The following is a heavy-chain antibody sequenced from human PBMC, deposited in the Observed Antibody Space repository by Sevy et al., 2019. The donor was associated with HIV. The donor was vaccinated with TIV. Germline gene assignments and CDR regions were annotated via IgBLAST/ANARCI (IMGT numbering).Heavy chain of an antibody. CDR1: GFAFCSYD. Sequence: GGSLRLSCAASGFAFCSYDMHWVRQAPGKGLEWVLYITSSGTAIKYADSVKGRFTISRDNAKNSLYLQMNSLRVEDTAAYYCARDLPPSASIVPYSDYWGQGTLVTVSS. J-gene: IGHJ4*02. CDR3: ARDLPPSASIVPYSDY. CDR2: ITSSGTAI. D-gene: IGHD1-26*01. V-gene: IGHV3-48*03.